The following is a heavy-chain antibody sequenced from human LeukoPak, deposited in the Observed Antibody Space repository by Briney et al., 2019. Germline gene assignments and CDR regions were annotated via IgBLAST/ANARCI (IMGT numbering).Heavy chain of an antibody. CDR3: AKCQTAGWYHFDY. V-gene: IGHV3-23*01. CDR2: IVNSGDIT. CDR1: GFTFSIYA. Sequence: GGPLRLSCVASGFTFSIYAVSWVRQAPGKGLEWVSGIVNSGDITYYTSSVKGRFTISRDNSKNTLYLQMNSLRAEDTAVYYCAKCQTAGWYHFDYWGQGTLVTVSS. J-gene: IGHJ4*02. D-gene: IGHD6-19*01.